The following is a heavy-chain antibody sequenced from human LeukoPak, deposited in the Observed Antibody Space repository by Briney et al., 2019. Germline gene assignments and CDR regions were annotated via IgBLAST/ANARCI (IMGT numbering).Heavy chain of an antibody. V-gene: IGHV3-11*01. Sequence: PGGSLRLSCAASGFTYSDYYMSWIRQAPGKGLEWVSYISSSGSTTYYADSVKGRFTISRDNAKNSLYLQMNSLRAEDTAVYYCARTEGRESGYYDSSGYYCFDYWGQGTLVTVSS. J-gene: IGHJ4*02. D-gene: IGHD3-22*01. CDR2: ISSSGSTT. CDR1: GFTYSDYY. CDR3: ARTEGRESGYYDSSGYYCFDY.